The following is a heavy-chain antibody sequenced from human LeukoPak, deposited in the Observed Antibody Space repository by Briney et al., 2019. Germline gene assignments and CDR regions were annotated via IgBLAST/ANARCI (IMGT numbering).Heavy chain of an antibody. D-gene: IGHD3-10*01. Sequence: SQTLSLTCTVSGGSISSGSYYWSWIRQPAGKGLEWIGRIYTSGSTNYNPSLKSRVTISVDTSKNQFSLKLSSVTAADTAVYYCARGARNLWFGKPYYFDYWGQGTLVTVSS. CDR3: ARGARNLWFGKPYYFDY. J-gene: IGHJ4*02. V-gene: IGHV4-61*02. CDR2: IYTSGST. CDR1: GGSISSGSYY.